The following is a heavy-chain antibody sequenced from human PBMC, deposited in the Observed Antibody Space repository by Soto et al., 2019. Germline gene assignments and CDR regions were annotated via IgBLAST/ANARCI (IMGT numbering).Heavy chain of an antibody. CDR1: GFTFSSYV. CDR3: ARDLIATSGALFDF. J-gene: IGHJ4*02. Sequence: QVQLVQSGAEVKEPGASVKVSCKASGFTFSSYVMHWVRQAAGHRLEWMGWITPGNYKTMYSQKFQGRVTITWDTSATTTYIELSSLSSEDTAVYYCARDLIATSGALFDFWGQGTLVTVSS. V-gene: IGHV1-3*01. D-gene: IGHD6-13*01. CDR2: ITPGNYKT.